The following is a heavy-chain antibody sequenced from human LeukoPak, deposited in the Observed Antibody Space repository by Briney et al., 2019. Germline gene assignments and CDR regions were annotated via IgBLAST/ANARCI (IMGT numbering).Heavy chain of an antibody. CDR1: GFTFSNYG. D-gene: IGHD6-19*01. CDR2: IYSGGST. Sequence: PGESLRLSCTASGFTFSNYGMYWVRQAPGKGLEWVSVIYSGGSTYYADSVKGRFTVSRDNSKNTLYLQMNSLRAEDTAVYYCARGWYSSGWYEYYFDYWGQGTLVTVSS. V-gene: IGHV3-53*01. CDR3: ARGWYSSGWYEYYFDY. J-gene: IGHJ4*02.